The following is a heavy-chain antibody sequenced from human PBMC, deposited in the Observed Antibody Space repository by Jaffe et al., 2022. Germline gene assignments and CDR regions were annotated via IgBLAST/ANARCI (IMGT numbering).Heavy chain of an antibody. J-gene: IGHJ4*02. CDR3: ARAYCSGGSCYIPFDY. D-gene: IGHD2-15*01. CDR2: ISSSSSYI. CDR1: GFTFSSYS. Sequence: EVQLVESGGGLVKPGGSLRLSCAASGFTFSSYSMNWVRQAPGKGLEWVSSISSSSSYIYYADSVKGRFTISRDNAKNSLYLQMNSLRAEDTAVYYCARAYCSGGSCYIPFDYWGQGTLVTVSS. V-gene: IGHV3-21*01.